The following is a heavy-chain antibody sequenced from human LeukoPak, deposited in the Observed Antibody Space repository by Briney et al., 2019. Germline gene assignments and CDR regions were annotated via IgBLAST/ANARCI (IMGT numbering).Heavy chain of an antibody. V-gene: IGHV5-51*01. Sequence: GESLKISCKGSGYSFTSYWIGWVRQMPGKGLEWMGIIYPGDSDTRYSPSFQGQVTISADKSISTAYLQWSSLKASDTAMYYCACGYYDILTGYHRDPDYWGQGTLVNVSS. CDR1: GYSFTSYW. J-gene: IGHJ4*02. D-gene: IGHD3-9*01. CDR2: IYPGDSDT. CDR3: ACGYYDILTGYHRDPDY.